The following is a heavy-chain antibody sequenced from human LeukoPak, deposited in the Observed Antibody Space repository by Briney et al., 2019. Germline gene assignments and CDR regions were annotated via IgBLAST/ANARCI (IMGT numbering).Heavy chain of an antibody. Sequence: GGSPRLSCAASGFTFSSYAMSWVRQAPGKGLEWVSAISDSGGSTYYADSVKGRFTISRDNSKNTLYLQMNSLRAEDTAVYYCANSPWHWFDPWGQGTLVTVSS. CDR2: ISDSGGST. V-gene: IGHV3-23*01. J-gene: IGHJ5*02. CDR3: ANSPWHWFDP. CDR1: GFTFSSYA.